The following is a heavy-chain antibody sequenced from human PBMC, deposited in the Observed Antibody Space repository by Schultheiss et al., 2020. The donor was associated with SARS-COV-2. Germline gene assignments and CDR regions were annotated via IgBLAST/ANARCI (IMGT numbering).Heavy chain of an antibody. Sequence: GGSLRLSCAASGFTFSSYGMHWVRQAPGKGLEWVSSTNSLSNYIYYSDSVKGRFTISRDNSKNTVYLQMNSLAAEDTALYYCAKAGTYGSGIYDFWGQGTLLTVSS. CDR3: AKAGTYGSGIYDF. D-gene: IGHD3-10*01. J-gene: IGHJ4*02. CDR2: TNSLSNYI. CDR1: GFTFSSYG. V-gene: IGHV3-21*04.